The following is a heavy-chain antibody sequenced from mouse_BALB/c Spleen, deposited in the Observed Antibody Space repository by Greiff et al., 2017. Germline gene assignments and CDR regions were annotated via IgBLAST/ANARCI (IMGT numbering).Heavy chain of an antibody. CDR3: ARPYDGYPYYAMDY. V-gene: IGHV1-14*01. CDR1: GYTFTSYV. D-gene: IGHD2-3*01. J-gene: IGHJ4*01. Sequence: VQLQQSGPELVKPGASVKMSCKASGYTFTSYVMHWVKQKPGQGLEWIGYINPYNDGTKYNEKFKGKATLTSDKSSSTDYMELSSLTSEDSAVYYCARPYDGYPYYAMDYWGQGTSVTVSS. CDR2: INPYNDGT.